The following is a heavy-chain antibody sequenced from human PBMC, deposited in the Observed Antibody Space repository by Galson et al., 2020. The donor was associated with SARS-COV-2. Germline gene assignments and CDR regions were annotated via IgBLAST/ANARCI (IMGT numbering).Heavy chain of an antibody. Sequence: SETLSLTCAVYGGSFSGYSWTWIRQPPGKGLEWIGEINSGGDTNYSPSLSSRVTLSVDTSRNQFSLKLTSVTAADTALYFCARGRQGVVPSPVLGLGPFYSYYYMDVWGKGTTVTVSS. CDR3: ARGRQGVVPSPVLGLGPFYSYYYMDV. V-gene: IGHV4-34*01. J-gene: IGHJ6*03. CDR2: INSGGDT. CDR1: GGSFSGYS. D-gene: IGHD3-16*01.